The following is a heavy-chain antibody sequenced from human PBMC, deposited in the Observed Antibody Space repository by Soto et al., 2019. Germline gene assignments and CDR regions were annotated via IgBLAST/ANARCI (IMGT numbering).Heavy chain of an antibody. CDR3: ARDWYYSDSTGYYHDVFDI. V-gene: IGHV4-30-4*01. J-gene: IGHJ3*02. D-gene: IGHD3-22*01. CDR2: IYYSGST. CDR1: GGSINSGDYY. Sequence: LSLTCTVSGGSINSGDYYWSWIRQPPGKGLEWIGYIYYSGSTYYNPSLKSRITISVDTSKNQFSLKLSSVTAADTAVYYCARDWYYSDSTGYYHDVFDIWGQGTMVTVSS.